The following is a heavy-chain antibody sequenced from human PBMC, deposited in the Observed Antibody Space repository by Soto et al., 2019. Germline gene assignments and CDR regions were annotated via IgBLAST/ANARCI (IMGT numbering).Heavy chain of an antibody. CDR2: INPIGGAT. D-gene: IGHD2-2*01. V-gene: IGHV1-46*01. Sequence: QVQLVQSGAEVKKPGASVKVSCKASGYTFMNYHMHWVRQASGRGLEWLGKINPIGGATTYAQKFQGRVTMTRDTSTSTVYMELSSLTSEDSAVYYCARAASALLWGPGTQVTVSS. CDR3: ARAASALL. J-gene: IGHJ4*02. CDR1: GYTFMNYH.